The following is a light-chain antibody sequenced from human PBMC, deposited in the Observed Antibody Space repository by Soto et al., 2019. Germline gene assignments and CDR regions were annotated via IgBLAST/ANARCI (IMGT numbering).Light chain of an antibody. Sequence: QSVLTQPASVSGSPGQSIAIYCTGTSSDVGGYNYVCWYQQHPGKAPKLMIYDVSNRPSGVSDRFSGSKSGNTASLTISGIQAEDEADYYCSSYTSTSTYVFGTGTKLTVL. CDR3: SSYTSTSTYV. J-gene: IGLJ1*01. CDR1: SSDVGGYNY. CDR2: DVS. V-gene: IGLV2-14*01.